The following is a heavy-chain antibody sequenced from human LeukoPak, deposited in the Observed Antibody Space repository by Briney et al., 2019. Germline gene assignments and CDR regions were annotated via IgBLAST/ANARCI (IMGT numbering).Heavy chain of an antibody. V-gene: IGHV4-4*02. D-gene: IGHD6-13*01. CDR3: AKYSSSWNIDY. J-gene: IGHJ4*02. CDR1: GGSISSSNW. Sequence: SDPLSLTCAVSGGSISSSNWWSRVRQPPGKGLEWIGEIYHSGSTNYNPSLKSRVTISVDKSKNQFSLKLRYVTAADTAAYYCAKYSSSWNIDYWGQGTLVTVSS. CDR2: IYHSGST.